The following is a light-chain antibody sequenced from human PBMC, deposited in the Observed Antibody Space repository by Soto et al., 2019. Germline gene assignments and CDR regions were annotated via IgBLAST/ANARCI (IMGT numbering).Light chain of an antibody. J-gene: IGKJ1*01. V-gene: IGKV1-9*01. Sequence: DIQLTQSPSFLSASVGDRVTITCRASQDISSSLAWYQQKPGKAPKLLIYDASTLQTGVPSRFSGSGSGTEFTLTISSLQPDDFATYYCQHYNSYSEAFGQGTKVELK. CDR1: QDISSS. CDR2: DAS. CDR3: QHYNSYSEA.